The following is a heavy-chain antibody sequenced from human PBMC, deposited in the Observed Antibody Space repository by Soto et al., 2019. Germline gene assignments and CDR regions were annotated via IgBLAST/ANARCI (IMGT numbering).Heavy chain of an antibody. V-gene: IGHV1-3*01. CDR2: INAGNGNT. CDR1: GYTFTSYA. CDR3: ARDVGGSGWYLNPHYGMDV. J-gene: IGHJ6*02. Sequence: ASVKVSCKASGYTFTSYAMHWVRQAPGQRLEWMGWINAGNGNTKYSQKFQGRVTITRDTSASTAYMELSSLRSEDTAVYYCARDVGGSGWYLNPHYGMDVWGQGTTVTVSS. D-gene: IGHD6-19*01.